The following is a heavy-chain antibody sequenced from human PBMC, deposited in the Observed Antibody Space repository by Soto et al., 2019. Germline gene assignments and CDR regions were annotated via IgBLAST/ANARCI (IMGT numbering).Heavy chain of an antibody. Sequence: QVQLQESGPGLVKPSETLSLTCTVSAGSVSSGSYYWSWLRQPPGKGLEWIGYIYHSGSTNYHPPLESRITISVGTSKNQCSLKLSSVTAADTAVYYCATMAYFSGYYVCDYWGQGALVAVSS. D-gene: IGHD3-22*01. CDR3: ATMAYFSGYYVCDY. V-gene: IGHV4-61*01. CDR1: AGSVSSGSYY. CDR2: IYHSGST. J-gene: IGHJ4*02.